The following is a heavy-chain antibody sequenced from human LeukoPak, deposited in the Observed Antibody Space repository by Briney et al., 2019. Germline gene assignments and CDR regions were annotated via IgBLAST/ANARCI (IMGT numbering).Heavy chain of an antibody. V-gene: IGHV1-24*01. CDR3: ATGKAVVVISPGFGLDY. Sequence: ASVKVSCKVSVYTLTELSMHWVRQAPGKGPEWMGGFDPEDGETIYAQKFQGRVTMTEDTSTDTAYMEVSSLRSEDTAIYYCATGKAVVVISPGFGLDYWGQGSLVTVSS. J-gene: IGHJ4*02. CDR2: FDPEDGET. D-gene: IGHD3-22*01. CDR1: VYTLTELS.